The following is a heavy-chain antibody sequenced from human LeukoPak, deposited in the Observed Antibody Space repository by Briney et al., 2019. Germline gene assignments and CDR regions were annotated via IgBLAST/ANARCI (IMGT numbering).Heavy chain of an antibody. J-gene: IGHJ4*02. Sequence: PGGSLRLSCAASGFTFSSYAMSWVPQAPGQGREGVSAISGSGGSTYYADSVKGRFTISRDNSKNTLYLQMNSLRAEDTAVYYCAKDPVGEGPDYWGQGTLVTVSS. CDR2: ISGSGGST. CDR1: GFTFSSYA. V-gene: IGHV3-23*01. D-gene: IGHD3-3*01. CDR3: AKDPVGEGPDY.